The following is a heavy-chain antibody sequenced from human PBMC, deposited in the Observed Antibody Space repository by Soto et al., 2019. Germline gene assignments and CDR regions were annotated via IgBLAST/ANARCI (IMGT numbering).Heavy chain of an antibody. CDR2: IKQDGTEK. J-gene: IGHJ3*02. D-gene: IGHD5-18*01. CDR3: ARGDTPMITGMDSFDI. Sequence: GGSLKLCCAASGLTFSRYWMNWVRQAPGKGLEWVANIKQDGTEKNYVDSVKGRFTISRDNAKNSLYLQMDSLRAEDTAVYFCARGDTPMITGMDSFDIWGQGTLVTVSS. V-gene: IGHV3-7*01. CDR1: GLTFSRYW.